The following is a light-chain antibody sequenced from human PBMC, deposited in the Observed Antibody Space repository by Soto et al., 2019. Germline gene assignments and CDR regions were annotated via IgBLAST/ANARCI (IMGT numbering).Light chain of an antibody. CDR1: SGYSNYK. CDR2: VGTGGIVG. J-gene: IGLJ2*01. V-gene: IGLV9-49*01. CDR3: GADHGSGSNFVLV. Sequence: QPVLTQPPSASASLGASVTLTCTLSSGYSNYKVDWYQQRPGKGPRFVMRVGTGGIVGSKGDGIPDRFSVLGSGLNRSLTIKNIQEEDESDYHCGADHGSGSNFVLVFGGGTKLTVL.